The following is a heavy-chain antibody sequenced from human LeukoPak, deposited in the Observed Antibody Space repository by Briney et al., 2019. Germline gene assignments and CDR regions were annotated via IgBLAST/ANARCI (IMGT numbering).Heavy chain of an antibody. CDR1: GFTFSNAW. V-gene: IGHV3-15*01. J-gene: IGHJ4*02. CDR2: IKSKTDGGTT. CDR3: STDGLPVKWFGGSLFDS. D-gene: IGHD3-10*01. Sequence: GGSLRLSCAASGFTFSNAWMSWVRQAPGKGLEWVGRIKSKTDGGTTDYAAPVKGKFTISRDDSKNTLFLQMNSLKTEDTAVYYCSTDGLPVKWFGGSLFDSWGQGTLVTVSS.